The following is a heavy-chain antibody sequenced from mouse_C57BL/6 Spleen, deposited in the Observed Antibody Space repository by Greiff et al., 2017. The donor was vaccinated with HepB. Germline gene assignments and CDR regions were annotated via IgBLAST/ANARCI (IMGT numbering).Heavy chain of an antibody. Sequence: QVQLQQSGAELVRPGASVTLSCKASGYTFTDYEMHWVKQTPVHGLEWIGAIDPETGGTAYNQKFKGKAILTADKSSSTAYMELRSLTSEDSAVYYCTREVTTSAWFAYWAKGLWSLSLQ. V-gene: IGHV1-15*01. D-gene: IGHD2-3*01. CDR1: GYTFTDYE. J-gene: IGHJ3*01. CDR2: IDPETGGT. CDR3: TREVTTSAWFAY.